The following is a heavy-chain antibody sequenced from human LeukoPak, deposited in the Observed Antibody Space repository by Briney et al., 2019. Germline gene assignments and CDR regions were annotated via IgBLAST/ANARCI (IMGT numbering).Heavy chain of an antibody. CDR2: ISSSGSTI. Sequence: GGSLRLSCAASGFIFSSHEMNWVRQAPGKGLEWVSFISSSGSTIYYADSVKGRFTISRDNAENSLYLQMNSLRAEDTAVYYCARSSSSWYGGYYWGQGTLVTVSS. V-gene: IGHV3-48*03. D-gene: IGHD6-13*01. CDR3: ARSSSSWYGGYY. J-gene: IGHJ4*02. CDR1: GFIFSSHE.